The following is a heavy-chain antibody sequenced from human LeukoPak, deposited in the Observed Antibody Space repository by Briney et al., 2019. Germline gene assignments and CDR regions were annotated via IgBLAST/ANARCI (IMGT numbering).Heavy chain of an antibody. V-gene: IGHV3-30*04. CDR1: GFTFSSYA. CDR3: AKDTVKVTTIRRVPHYMDV. CDR2: ISYDGPNK. Sequence: GGSLRLSCAASGFTFSSYAMHWVRRAPGKGLEWVAVISYDGPNKNYADSVKGRFIISRDNSKNTLYLQMNSLRAEDTAVYYCAKDTVKVTTIRRVPHYMDVWGKGTTVTISS. J-gene: IGHJ6*03. D-gene: IGHD5-12*01.